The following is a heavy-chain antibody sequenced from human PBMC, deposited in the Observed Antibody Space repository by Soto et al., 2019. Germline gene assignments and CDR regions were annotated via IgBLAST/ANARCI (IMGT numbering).Heavy chain of an antibody. J-gene: IGHJ4*02. CDR2: IGSNGRST. V-gene: IGHV3-74*01. D-gene: IGHD4-4*01. CDR3: ARDVSNSVDY. CDR1: GFTFSSYW. Sequence: EVQLVESGGGLVQPGGSLRLSCAASGFTFSSYWMLWVRQVPGKGLVWVSRIGSNGRSTNYADSVKGRFTISRDNAKNTLFLQMNSLRAEDTAVYYCARDVSNSVDYWGQGTLVTVSS.